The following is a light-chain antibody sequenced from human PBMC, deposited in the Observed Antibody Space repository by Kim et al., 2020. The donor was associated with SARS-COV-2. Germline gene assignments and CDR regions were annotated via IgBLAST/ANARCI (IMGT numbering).Light chain of an antibody. CDR3: QQYDSIPT. V-gene: IGKV4-1*01. J-gene: IGKJ2*01. Sequence: ERATINCKSSQSVLYSSDNRNYLAWYQHKPGQPPKLLISWASTRKSGVPDRFSGSGSGTDFTLTINSLQAEDVAVYYCQQYDSIPTFGQGTKLEI. CDR2: WAS. CDR1: QSVLYSSDNRNY.